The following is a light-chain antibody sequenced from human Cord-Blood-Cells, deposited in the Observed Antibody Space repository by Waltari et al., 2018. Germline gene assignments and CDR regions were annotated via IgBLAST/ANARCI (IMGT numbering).Light chain of an antibody. J-gene: IGKJ2*03. CDR1: QDISNY. CDR3: QQYDNLPYS. CDR2: DAS. V-gene: IGKV1-33*01. Sequence: DSQMTHSPSSLSASVGHRVPSTCQARQDISNYLNWYQQKPGKAPKLLIYDASNLETGVPSRFSGSGSGTDFTFTISSLQPEDIATYYCQQYDNLPYSFGQGTKLEIK.